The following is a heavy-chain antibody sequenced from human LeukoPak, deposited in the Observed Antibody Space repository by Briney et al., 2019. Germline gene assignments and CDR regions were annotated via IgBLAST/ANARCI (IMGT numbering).Heavy chain of an antibody. D-gene: IGHD3-10*01. CDR2: ISTSSSYI. Sequence: PGGSLRLSCAASGFTFSSYAMNWVRPAPGKGLEWVSSISTSSSYIYYADSVKGRFTIARDNAKNSLYLQMDSLRAEDTAVYYCARGYDFGSGSFFDYWGQGTLVTVSS. CDR3: ARGYDFGSGSFFDY. CDR1: GFTFSSYA. V-gene: IGHV3-21*01. J-gene: IGHJ4*02.